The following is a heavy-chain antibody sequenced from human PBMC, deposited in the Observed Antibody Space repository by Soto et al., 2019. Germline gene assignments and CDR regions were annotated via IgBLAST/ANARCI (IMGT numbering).Heavy chain of an antibody. V-gene: IGHV1-69*01. CDR1: GVTFSTYG. CDR3: ATSPWDYDTRDYRWDH. Sequence: QAQLVQSGAEVKNPGSSVKVSCKASGVTFSTYGISWVRHVPGQGLDWMGGIIAVFGAPKYAQKFQDRVTLTADESTSTAYMELRSLTSADTAVYYCATSPWDYDTRDYRWDHWGQGTLVTVS. J-gene: IGHJ4*02. CDR2: IIAVFGAP. D-gene: IGHD3-22*01.